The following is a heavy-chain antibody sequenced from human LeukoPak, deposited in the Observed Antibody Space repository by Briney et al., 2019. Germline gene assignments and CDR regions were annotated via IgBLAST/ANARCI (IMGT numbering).Heavy chain of an antibody. J-gene: IGHJ4*02. CDR2: IWYDGSNK. Sequence: PGGSLRLSCAASGFTFSSYGMHWVRQAPGKGLEWVAVIWYDGSNKYYADSVKGRFTISRDNSKNTLYLQMNSLRAEDTAVYYCARDGYCSSTSCYYFDYWGQGTLVTVSS. D-gene: IGHD2-2*01. CDR1: GFTFSSYG. CDR3: ARDGYCSSTSCYYFDY. V-gene: IGHV3-33*01.